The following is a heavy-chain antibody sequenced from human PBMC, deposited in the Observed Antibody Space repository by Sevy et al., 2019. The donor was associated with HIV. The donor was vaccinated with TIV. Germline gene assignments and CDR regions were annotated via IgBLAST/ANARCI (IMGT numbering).Heavy chain of an antibody. V-gene: IGHV3-33*01. CDR1: GFTFSSHD. D-gene: IGHD5-12*01. CDR2: IWYDESDK. CDR3: ARATSGSNIYYAMDV. J-gene: IGHJ6*02. Sequence: GESLKISCAASGFTFSSHDMHWVRQAPDKGLEWVAVIWYDESDKYYADSVKGRFTISRDNSKNTLFLHMHSLSAEDTAVYYCARATSGSNIYYAMDVWGQGTTVTVSS.